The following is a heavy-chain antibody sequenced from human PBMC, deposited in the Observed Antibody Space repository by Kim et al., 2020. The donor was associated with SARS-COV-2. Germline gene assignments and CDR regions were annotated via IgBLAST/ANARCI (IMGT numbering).Heavy chain of an antibody. V-gene: IGHV4-39*01. CDR3: ARHVKCVGATCPICI. D-gene: IGHD1-26*01. CDR1: GGSISSSNYY. CDR2: IYYSGST. J-gene: IGHJ3*02. Sequence: SETLSLTCTVSGGSISSSNYYWGWIRQPPGKGLEWMGSIYYSGSTYYNPSLKSRVTISVDTSKNQFSLKLSSVTAADTAMYYCARHVKCVGATCPICIWG.